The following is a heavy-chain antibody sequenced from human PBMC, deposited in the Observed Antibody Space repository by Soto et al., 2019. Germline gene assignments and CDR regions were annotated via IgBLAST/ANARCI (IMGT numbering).Heavy chain of an antibody. J-gene: IGHJ4*02. CDR2: IYWDDAK. Sequence: QITLKESGPTVVKPTETLTLTCTFSGFSLTTSGVGVGWVRQSPGKAPEWLALIYWDDAKRYSPSLKSRLTITQDTSKNQVALTMANVDPADTATYYCAHRVLRTVFGLVTTTAIYFDFWGQGTPVVVSS. CDR3: AHRVLRTVFGLVTTTAIYFDF. D-gene: IGHD3-3*01. CDR1: GFSLTTSGVG. V-gene: IGHV2-5*02.